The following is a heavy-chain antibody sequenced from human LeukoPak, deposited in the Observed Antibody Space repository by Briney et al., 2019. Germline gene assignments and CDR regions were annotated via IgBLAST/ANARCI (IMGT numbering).Heavy chain of an antibody. V-gene: IGHV3-73*01. D-gene: IGHD2-15*01. CDR3: SVNYCSGGSCYML. J-gene: IGHJ4*02. CDR1: GFTFSGSV. CDR2: IRSKANGYAT. Sequence: GGSLRLSCAASGFTFSGSVMHWVRQASGKGLGWVGRIRSKANGYATAYAASVKGRFTIPRDDSKNTAYLQMNSLKTEDTAVYYCSVNYCSGGSCYMLWGQGTLVTVSS.